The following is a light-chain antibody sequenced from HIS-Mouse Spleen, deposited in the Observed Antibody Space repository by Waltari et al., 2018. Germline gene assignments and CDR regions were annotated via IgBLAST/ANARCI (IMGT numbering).Light chain of an antibody. CDR1: SSHVAWYYY. Sequence: QSALTQPASLAGSPGHPITTPRTGTSSHVAWYYYAFLYQQHPGKAPKLMIYDVSNRPSGVSNRFSGSKSGNTASLTISGLQAEDEADYYCSSYTSSSTPWVFGGGTKLTVL. CDR2: DVS. CDR3: SSYTSSSTPWV. V-gene: IGLV2-14*03. J-gene: IGLJ3*02.